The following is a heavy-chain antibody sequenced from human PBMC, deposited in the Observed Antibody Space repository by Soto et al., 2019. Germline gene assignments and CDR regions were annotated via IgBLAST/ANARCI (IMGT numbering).Heavy chain of an antibody. D-gene: IGHD3-22*01. CDR3: ARDTYDSSGYYYYYYGMDV. CDR2: IWYDGSNK. V-gene: IGHV3-33*01. J-gene: IGHJ6*02. Sequence: PGGSLRLSCAASGFTFSSYGMHWVRQAPGKGLEWVAVIWYDGSNKYYADSVKGRFTISRDNSKNTLYLQMNSLRAEDTAVYYCARDTYDSSGYYYYYYGMDVWGQGTTVTVSS. CDR1: GFTFSSYG.